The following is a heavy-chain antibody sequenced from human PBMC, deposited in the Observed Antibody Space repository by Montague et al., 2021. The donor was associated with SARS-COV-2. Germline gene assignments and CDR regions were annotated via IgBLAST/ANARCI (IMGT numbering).Heavy chain of an antibody. J-gene: IGHJ4*02. V-gene: IGHV4-4*02. CDR1: GGSINTNNW. D-gene: IGHD6-13*01. CDR3: ARGRLVGDSSSWYYFDY. CDR2: IFHSGIT. Sequence: SETLSLTCAVSGGSINTNNWWTWVRQPPGEGLEWIGQIFHSGITXYNPSPESRVTISVDKSKNQFSLRLSSVTAADTAVYYCARGRLVGDSSSWYYFDYWGQGTLVAVSS.